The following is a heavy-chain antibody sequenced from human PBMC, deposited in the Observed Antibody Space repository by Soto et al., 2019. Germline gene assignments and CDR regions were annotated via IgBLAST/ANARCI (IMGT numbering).Heavy chain of an antibody. CDR2: TSAHHGNP. V-gene: IGHV1-18*01. D-gene: IGHD1-26*01. CDR3: AREEEGANDY. J-gene: IGHJ4*02. Sequence: GASVQVSCKASGYTFSNYGITWVRQAPGRRLERMGWTSAHHGNPVYTQREKGRVTMTTDTSTSTAYMDLRGLISDDTAVYYCAREEEGANDYWGQGTLVTVSS. CDR1: GYTFSNYG.